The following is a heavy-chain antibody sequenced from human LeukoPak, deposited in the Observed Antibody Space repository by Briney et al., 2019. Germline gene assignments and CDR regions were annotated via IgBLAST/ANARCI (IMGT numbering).Heavy chain of an antibody. J-gene: IGHJ3*02. CDR3: AMGDDAFDI. CDR2: IFSGGST. Sequence: QSGGSLRLSCAASGFTFSRNYMTWVRQTPGKGLDWVSVIFSGGSTYYADSVKGRFTISRDNSKNTLYLQMNRLRPEDTAVYYCAMGDDAFDIWGQGTMVTVSS. D-gene: IGHD2-21*01. CDR1: GFTFSRNY. V-gene: IGHV3-53*01.